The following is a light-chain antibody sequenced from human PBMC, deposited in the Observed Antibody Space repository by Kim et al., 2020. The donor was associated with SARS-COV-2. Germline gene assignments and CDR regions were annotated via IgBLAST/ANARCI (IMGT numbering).Light chain of an antibody. CDR3: QTWGTGIWV. Sequence: QLVLTQSPSASASLGASVKLTCTLSSGYSPYAIAWHQQQPEKGPRYLMKVNSDGSHDKGDGIPDRFSGSSSGAEHYLTISSLQSEDEADYYCQTWGTGIWVFGGGTQLTVL. CDR2: VNSDGSH. J-gene: IGLJ2*01. CDR1: SGYSPYA. V-gene: IGLV4-69*01.